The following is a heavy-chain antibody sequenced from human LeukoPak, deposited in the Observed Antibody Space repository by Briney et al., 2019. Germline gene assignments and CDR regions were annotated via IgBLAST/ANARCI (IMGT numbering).Heavy chain of an antibody. D-gene: IGHD3-22*01. CDR1: GFTFSPYA. Sequence: QAGGSLRLSCAASGFTFSPYAMCWVRQAPGKGLEWVSLIGGSDGRTRYADSVKGRFTISRDNSKNTLYLEMNSLRAEDAAVYYCAKDSSSYDWGYMDVWGKGTTVTISS. J-gene: IGHJ6*03. CDR3: AKDSSSYDWGYMDV. CDR2: IGGSDGRT. V-gene: IGHV3-23*01.